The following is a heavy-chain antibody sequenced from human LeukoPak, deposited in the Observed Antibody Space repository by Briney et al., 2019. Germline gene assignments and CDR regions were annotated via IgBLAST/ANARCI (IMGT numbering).Heavy chain of an antibody. CDR2: IYPGDSDI. Sequence: PGESLKISCKGFGYIFSTYRIGWVRQMSGKGLEWMGVIYPGDSDIRYSPSFQGQVTISADKSISTAYLQWSSLKASDTAMYYCARPSSGWSYDAFDIWGQGTMVTVSS. J-gene: IGHJ3*02. D-gene: IGHD6-19*01. V-gene: IGHV5-51*01. CDR1: GYIFSTYR. CDR3: ARPSSGWSYDAFDI.